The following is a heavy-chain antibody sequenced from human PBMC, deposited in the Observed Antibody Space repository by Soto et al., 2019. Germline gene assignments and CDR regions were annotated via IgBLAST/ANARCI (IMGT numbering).Heavy chain of an antibody. CDR1: GYIFSRYG. Sequence: GASVKVSFKASGYIFSRYGISWVRQAPGQGPEWMGSISAYRGHTNYAQKFQGRVTMTTDTSTSTAYMEMRRLRSDDTAVYYCARWEPYFDSSGLMDVWGQGTTVPVSS. CDR2: ISAYRGHT. D-gene: IGHD3-22*01. V-gene: IGHV1-18*04. J-gene: IGHJ6*02. CDR3: ARWEPYFDSSGLMDV.